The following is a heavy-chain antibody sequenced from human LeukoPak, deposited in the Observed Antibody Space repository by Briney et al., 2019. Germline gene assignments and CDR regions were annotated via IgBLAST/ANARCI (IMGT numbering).Heavy chain of an antibody. CDR3: ARARAIFPYCSGGSCYGGLDY. CDR1: GGSISSYY. J-gene: IGHJ4*02. Sequence: SETLSLTCTASGGSISSYYWSWIRQPPGKGLEWIGYIYYSGSTNYNPSLKSRVTISVDTSKNQFSLKLSSVTAADTAVYYCARARAIFPYCSGGSCYGGLDYWGQGTLVTVSS. D-gene: IGHD2-15*01. CDR2: IYYSGST. V-gene: IGHV4-59*01.